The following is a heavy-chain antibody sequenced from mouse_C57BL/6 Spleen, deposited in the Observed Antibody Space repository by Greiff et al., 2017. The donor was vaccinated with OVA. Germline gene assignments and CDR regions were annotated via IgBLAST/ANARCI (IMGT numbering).Heavy chain of an antibody. J-gene: IGHJ3*01. Sequence: VKLMESGAELVRPGASVTLSCKASGYTFTDYEMHWVKQTPVHGLEWIGAIDPETGGTAYNQKFKGKAILTADKSSSTAYMELRSLTSEDSAVYYCTRGYYGNYWFAYWGQGTLVTVSA. D-gene: IGHD2-1*01. CDR3: TRGYYGNYWFAY. CDR1: GYTFTDYE. V-gene: IGHV1-15*01. CDR2: IDPETGGT.